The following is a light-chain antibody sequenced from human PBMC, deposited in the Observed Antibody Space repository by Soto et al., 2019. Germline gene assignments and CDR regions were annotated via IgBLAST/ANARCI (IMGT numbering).Light chain of an antibody. CDR2: CAS. Sequence: DIVMTQSPDSLAVSLGERATINCKSSRSRLHGSNNENFLAWYQQRPGQPPKLLFYCASTRQSGVPERFSGSGSETDFTLTISSLRAEDVAVYYCQQYFGIPLTFGGGTKVEIK. V-gene: IGKV4-1*01. J-gene: IGKJ4*01. CDR3: QQYFGIPLT. CDR1: RSRLHGSNNENF.